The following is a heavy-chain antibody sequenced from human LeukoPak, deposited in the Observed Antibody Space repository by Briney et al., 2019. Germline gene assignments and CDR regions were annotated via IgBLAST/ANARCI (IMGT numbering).Heavy chain of an antibody. CDR1: GFTFSSYA. Sequence: GGSLRLSCTASGFTFSSYAMSWVRQAPGKGLEWVSVISGSGDSTYYADSVKGRFTISSDNSKNTVSIQMNNLRAEDSDLSFCARHWSLDYWGQGTLVTVSS. V-gene: IGHV3-23*01. D-gene: IGHD2-8*02. CDR3: ARHWSLDY. CDR2: ISGSGDST. J-gene: IGHJ4*02.